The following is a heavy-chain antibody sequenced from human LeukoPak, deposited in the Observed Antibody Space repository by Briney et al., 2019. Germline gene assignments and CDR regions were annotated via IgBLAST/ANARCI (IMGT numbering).Heavy chain of an antibody. J-gene: IGHJ4*02. CDR2: ISGSGSGGST. CDR3: ARAGNIRFDY. Sequence: GGSLRLSCAVSGLTFNNFAMSRVRQAPGKGLEWVSGISGSGSGGSTYYADSVKGRFTISRDNSKNTLYLQMNSLRAEDTAVYYCARAGNIRFDYWGQGTLVTVSS. CDR1: GLTFNNFA. V-gene: IGHV3-23*01. D-gene: IGHD1/OR15-1a*01.